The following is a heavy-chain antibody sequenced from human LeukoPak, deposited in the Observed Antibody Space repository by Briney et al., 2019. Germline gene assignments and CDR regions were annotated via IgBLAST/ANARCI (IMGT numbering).Heavy chain of an antibody. J-gene: IGHJ6*02. CDR1: GYTFTGYY. CDR2: INPNSGGT. Sequence: ASVKVSCKASGYTFTGYYMHWVRQAPGQGLEWMGWINPNSGGTNYAQKFLGRVTMTRDTSISTAYMELSRLRSDDTAVYYCARWCIAAAGFYYYYGMDVWGQGTTVTVSS. CDR3: ARWCIAAAGFYYYYGMDV. D-gene: IGHD6-13*01. V-gene: IGHV1-2*02.